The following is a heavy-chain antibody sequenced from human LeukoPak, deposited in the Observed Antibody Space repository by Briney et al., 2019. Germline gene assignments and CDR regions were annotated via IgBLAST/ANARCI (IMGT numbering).Heavy chain of an antibody. CDR1: GGSFSGYY. J-gene: IGHJ4*02. CDR2: INHSGST. Sequence: SETLSLTCAVYGGSFSGYYWSWIRRPPGKGLEWIGEINHSGSTNYNPSLKSRVTISVDTSKNQFSLKLSSVTAADTAVYYCARGPHRITMIVVVITYEGGFDYWGQGTLVTVSS. V-gene: IGHV4-34*01. CDR3: ARGPHRITMIVVVITYEGGFDY. D-gene: IGHD3-22*01.